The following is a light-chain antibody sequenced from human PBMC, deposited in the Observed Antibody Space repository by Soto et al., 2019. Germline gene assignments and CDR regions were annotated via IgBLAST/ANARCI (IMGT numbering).Light chain of an antibody. CDR2: EVS. CDR3: SSYTNTFTWV. CDR1: SSDVGGYNY. J-gene: IGLJ3*02. V-gene: IGLV2-14*01. Sequence: QSALTQPASVSGSPGQSITISCTGTSSDVGGYNYVSWYQQHPDAAPKLIIYEVSYRPSGISNRFSGSKSGDTAALTISGLQPEDEADYYCSSYTNTFTWVFGGGTKLTVL.